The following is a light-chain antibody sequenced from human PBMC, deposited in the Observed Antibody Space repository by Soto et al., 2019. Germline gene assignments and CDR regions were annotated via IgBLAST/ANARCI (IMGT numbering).Light chain of an antibody. CDR3: SSYTSSRAYV. V-gene: IGLV2-14*01. CDR2: EVS. J-gene: IGLJ1*01. Sequence: QSALTQPASVSGSPGQSITISCTGTSSDVGGYNYVSWYQQQSGKAPKLMIHEVSNRPSGVSSRFSGSKSGNTASLTISGLQAEDEAYYYCSSYTSSRAYVFGIGTKLTVL. CDR1: SSDVGGYNY.